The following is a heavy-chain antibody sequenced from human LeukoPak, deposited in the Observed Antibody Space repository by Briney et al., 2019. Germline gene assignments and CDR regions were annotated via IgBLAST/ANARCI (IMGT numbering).Heavy chain of an antibody. CDR2: IRYDGSNK. CDR1: GFTFSSYG. J-gene: IGHJ4*02. Sequence: GGSLRLSCAASGFTFSSYGMHWVRQAPGKGLEWVAFIRYDGSNKYYADSVKGRFTISRDNSKNTLYLQMNSLRAEDTAVYYCARGLSYGGNSGFRWYFDYWGQGTLVTVSS. V-gene: IGHV3-30*02. D-gene: IGHD4-23*01. CDR3: ARGLSYGGNSGFRWYFDY.